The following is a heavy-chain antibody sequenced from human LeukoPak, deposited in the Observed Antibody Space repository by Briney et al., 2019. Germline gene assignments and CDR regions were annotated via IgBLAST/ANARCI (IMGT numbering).Heavy chain of an antibody. CDR1: GGSISSSRYY. V-gene: IGHV4-39*01. J-gene: IGHJ4*02. CDR3: ARQYFWCGYWAY. CDR2: IYYSGST. D-gene: IGHD3-3*01. Sequence: SETLSLTCTVSGGSISSSRYYWGWIRQPPGKGLEWIGSIYYSGSTYYNPSLKSRVNISIDTSKNQFSLKLSSVTAADTAVYYCARQYFWCGYWAYWGQGTLVTVSS.